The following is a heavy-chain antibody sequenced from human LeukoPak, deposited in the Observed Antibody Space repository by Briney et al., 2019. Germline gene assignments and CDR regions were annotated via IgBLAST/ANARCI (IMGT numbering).Heavy chain of an antibody. J-gene: IGHJ4*02. CDR2: INHSGST. V-gene: IGHV4-34*01. D-gene: IGHD2-2*01. CDR3: ARLPSIPYCSSTSCYGDPDY. CDR1: GGSFSGYY. Sequence: PSETLSLTCAVYGGSFSGYYWSWIRQPPGKGLEWIGEINHSGSTNYNPSLKSRVTISVDTSKNQFSLKLSSVTAADTAVYYCARLPSIPYCSSTSCYGDPDYWGQGTLVTVSS.